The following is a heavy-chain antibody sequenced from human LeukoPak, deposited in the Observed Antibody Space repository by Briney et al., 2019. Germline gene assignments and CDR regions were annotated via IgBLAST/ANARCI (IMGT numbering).Heavy chain of an antibody. J-gene: IGHJ4*02. V-gene: IGHV4-34*01. D-gene: IGHD2-15*01. Sequence: PGGSLRLSCAASGFTFSSYAMSWIRQPPGKGLEWIGEINHSGSTNYNPSLKSRVTISVDTSKNQFSLKLSSVTAADTAVYYCARGLPLDYWGQGTLVTVSS. CDR1: GFTFSSYA. CDR2: INHSGST. CDR3: ARGLPLDY.